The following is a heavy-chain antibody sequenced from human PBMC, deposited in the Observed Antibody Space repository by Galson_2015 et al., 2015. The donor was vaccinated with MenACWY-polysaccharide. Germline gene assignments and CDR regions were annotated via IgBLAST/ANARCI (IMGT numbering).Heavy chain of an antibody. J-gene: IGHJ5*02. D-gene: IGHD3-22*01. CDR2: MNPNSGNT. CDR3: ARGGKYYYDSSGYLNWFDP. V-gene: IGHV1-8*01. CDR1: GYTFSSYD. Sequence: SVKVSCKASGYTFSSYDINWVRQTTGQGLEWMGWMNPNSGNTGYVQKFQGRVTMTRNTSISIAYMELSSLRSEDTAVYYCARGGKYYYDSSGYLNWFDPWGQGTLVTVSS.